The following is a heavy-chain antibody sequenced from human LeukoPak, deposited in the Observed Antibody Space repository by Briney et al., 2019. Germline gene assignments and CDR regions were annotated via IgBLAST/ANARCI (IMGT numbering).Heavy chain of an antibody. J-gene: IGHJ3*02. D-gene: IGHD2-15*01. CDR2: ISSSSTTI. Sequence: PGGSLRLSCAGSGFTFSSYSMNWFRQAPGKGLEWVSYISSSSTTIYYADSVKGRFTISRDNAKNSLYLQMNSLRAEDTAVYYCARAALGYAFDIWGQGTMVTVSS. CDR1: GFTFSSYS. CDR3: ARAALGYAFDI. V-gene: IGHV3-48*04.